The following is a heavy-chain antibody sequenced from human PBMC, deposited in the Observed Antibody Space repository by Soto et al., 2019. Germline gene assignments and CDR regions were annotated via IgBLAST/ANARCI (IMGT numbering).Heavy chain of an antibody. CDR3: AKVLLGCIAAAGTLPNYYYYGMDV. Sequence: GGSLRLSCAASGFTFSSYGMHWVRQAPGKGLEWVAVISYDGSNKYYADSVKGRFTISRDNSKNTLYLQMNSLRAEDTAVYYCAKVLLGCIAAAGTLPNYYYYGMDVWGQGTTVTVS. CDR1: GFTFSSYG. D-gene: IGHD6-13*01. J-gene: IGHJ6*02. CDR2: ISYDGSNK. V-gene: IGHV3-30*18.